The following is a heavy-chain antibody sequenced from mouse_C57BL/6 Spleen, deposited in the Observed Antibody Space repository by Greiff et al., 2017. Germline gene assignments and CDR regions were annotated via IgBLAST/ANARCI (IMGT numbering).Heavy chain of an antibody. CDR1: GYTFTSYW. J-gene: IGHJ2*01. CDR2: SDPNSGGT. V-gene: IGHV1-72*01. Sequence: QVQLKQPGAELVKPGASVKLSCKASGYTFTSYWMHWVKQRPGRGLEWSGRSDPNSGGTKYNEKFPSKATLTVDKPSSTAYMQLSSLTSEDSAVYYCARGPRYCNYEGDYFDYWGQGPTLTVSS. CDR3: ARGPRYCNYEGDYFDY. D-gene: IGHD2-1*01.